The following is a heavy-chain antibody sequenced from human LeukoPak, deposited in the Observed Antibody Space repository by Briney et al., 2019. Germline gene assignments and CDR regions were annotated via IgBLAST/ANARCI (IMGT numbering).Heavy chain of an antibody. CDR1: GYSISSGYY. CDR2: IEHSVST. Sequence: SETLSLTCAVSGYSISSGYYWGWIRQPPGKGLEWIGSIEHSVSTYYNPSLKSRVPISVDTSKNQFSPKLSSVTAADTAVYYCASGDCSSTSCFGFDAFDIWGQGTMVTVSS. J-gene: IGHJ3*02. D-gene: IGHD2-2*01. V-gene: IGHV4-38-2*01. CDR3: ASGDCSSTSCFGFDAFDI.